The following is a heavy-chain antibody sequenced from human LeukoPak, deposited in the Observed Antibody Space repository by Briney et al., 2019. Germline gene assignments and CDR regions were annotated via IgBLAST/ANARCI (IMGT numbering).Heavy chain of an antibody. Sequence: GGSLRLSCVASGFTFTNYWMTWVRQALGKGLEWVANMKQDGREKYYVDSVKGRFTVSRDNAKNSLYLQMDSLRDEDTAVYYCARGGGSGRWGSAFDMWGQGTMVTVSP. V-gene: IGHV3-7*01. CDR1: GFTFTNYW. CDR3: ARGGGSGRWGSAFDM. D-gene: IGHD3-16*01. CDR2: MKQDGREK. J-gene: IGHJ3*02.